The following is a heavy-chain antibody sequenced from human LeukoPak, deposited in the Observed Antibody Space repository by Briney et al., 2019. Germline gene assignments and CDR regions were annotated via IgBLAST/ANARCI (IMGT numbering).Heavy chain of an antibody. J-gene: IGHJ6*03. V-gene: IGHV3-48*01. Sequence: GGSLRLSCAAAGFTFRTYSINWVRQAPGRGLEWHSYIRSMSSSKYYADAVQGRITIRRNYAKNSLYLQMNSLRAEDTAVYYCARCRSGTTLGGYYYYYYMDVWGKGTTVTVSS. D-gene: IGHD1-26*01. CDR2: IRSMSSSK. CDR1: GFTFRTYS. CDR3: ARCRSGTTLGGYYYYYYMDV.